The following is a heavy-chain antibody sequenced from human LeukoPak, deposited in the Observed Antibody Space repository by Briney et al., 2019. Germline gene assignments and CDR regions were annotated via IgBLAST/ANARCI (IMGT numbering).Heavy chain of an antibody. CDR1: GFTFSSYA. V-gene: IGHV3-30*04. D-gene: IGHD3-22*01. CDR2: ISYDGSNK. Sequence: PGGSLRLSCAASGFTFSSYAMSWVRQAPGKGLEWVAVISYDGSNKYYADSVKGRFTISRDNSKNTLYLQMNSLRAEDTAVYYCARGRYYYDSSGYDKFDYWGQGTLVTVSP. J-gene: IGHJ4*02. CDR3: ARGRYYYDSSGYDKFDY.